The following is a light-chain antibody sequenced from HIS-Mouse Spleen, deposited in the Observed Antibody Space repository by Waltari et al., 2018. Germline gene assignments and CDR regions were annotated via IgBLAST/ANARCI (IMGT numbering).Light chain of an antibody. J-gene: IGLJ2*01. Sequence: SSELTQDPAVSVALGQTVRNPSQGYSLRSDYARVYQQKPGQAPVLVIYGKNNRPSGIPDRFSGSSSGNTASLTITGAQAEDEADDYCNSRDSSGNHVVFGGGTKLTVL. CDR1: SLRSDY. CDR3: NSRDSSGNHVV. V-gene: IGLV3-19*01. CDR2: GKN.